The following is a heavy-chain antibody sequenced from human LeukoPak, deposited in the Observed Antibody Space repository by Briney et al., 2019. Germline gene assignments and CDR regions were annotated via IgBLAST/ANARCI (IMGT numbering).Heavy chain of an antibody. Sequence: SVKVSCKASGGTFSSYAISWVRQSPGQGLEWMGGIIPIFGTANYAQKFQGRVTITADESTSTAYMELSSLRSEDTAVYYCASDCSSTSCPAPDDAFDIWGQGTMVTVSS. J-gene: IGHJ3*02. V-gene: IGHV1-69*13. CDR2: IIPIFGTA. CDR3: ASDCSSTSCPAPDDAFDI. CDR1: GGTFSSYA. D-gene: IGHD2-2*01.